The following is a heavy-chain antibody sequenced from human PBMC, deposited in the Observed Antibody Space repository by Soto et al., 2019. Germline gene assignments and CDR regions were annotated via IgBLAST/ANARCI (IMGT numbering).Heavy chain of an antibody. V-gene: IGHV1-18*01. Sequence: ASVKVSCKASGYTFTSYGISWVRQAPGQGLEWMGWISAYNGNTNYAQKLQGRVTMTTGTSTGTAYMELRSLRSDDTAVYYCARDRRITIFGVGPKFDPWGQGTLVTVSS. J-gene: IGHJ5*02. D-gene: IGHD3-3*01. CDR2: ISAYNGNT. CDR1: GYTFTSYG. CDR3: ARDRRITIFGVGPKFDP.